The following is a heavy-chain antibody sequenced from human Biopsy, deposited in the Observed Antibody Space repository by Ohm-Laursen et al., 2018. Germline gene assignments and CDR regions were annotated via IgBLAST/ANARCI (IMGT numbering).Heavy chain of an antibody. CDR2: IYSSGST. CDR1: GGSISNYY. D-gene: IGHD6-13*01. CDR3: AREPRIAAVAYFDP. V-gene: IGHV4-4*07. J-gene: IGHJ5*02. Sequence: SDTLSLTCPVSGGSISNYYWSWIRKPAGKGLEWIGRIYSSGSTNYNPSLKSRVTMSVDTSKNQFSLILSSMTAADTAVYYCAREPRIAAVAYFDPWGQGTLVTVSS.